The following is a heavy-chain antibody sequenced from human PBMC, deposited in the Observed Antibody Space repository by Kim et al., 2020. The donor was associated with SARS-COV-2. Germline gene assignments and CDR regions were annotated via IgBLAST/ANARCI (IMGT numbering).Heavy chain of an antibody. CDR2: YSGST. V-gene: IGHV4-39*01. Sequence: YSGSTNNNPSLSGRANLSVDTSKNQFSLKLSSVTAADTAVYYCARPWDYWGQGTLVTVSS. J-gene: IGHJ4*02. CDR3: ARPWDY.